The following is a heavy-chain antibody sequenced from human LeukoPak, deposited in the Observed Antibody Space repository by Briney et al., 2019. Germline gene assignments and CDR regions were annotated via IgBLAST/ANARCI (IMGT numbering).Heavy chain of an antibody. D-gene: IGHD6-13*01. Sequence: SGTLSLTCAVSGDSISSSNWWSWVRQPPGKGLEWIGEIYHSGSTNYNPSLKSRVTISVDKSNNQFSLKLSSVTAADTAVYYCARVPFTAGGTPVDYWGQGTLVTVSS. J-gene: IGHJ4*02. V-gene: IGHV4-4*02. CDR3: ARVPFTAGGTPVDY. CDR2: IYHSGST. CDR1: GDSISSSNW.